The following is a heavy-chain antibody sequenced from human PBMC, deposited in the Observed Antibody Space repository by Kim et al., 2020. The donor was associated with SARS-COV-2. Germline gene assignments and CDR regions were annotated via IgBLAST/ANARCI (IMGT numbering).Heavy chain of an antibody. CDR2: ICYTGSY. CDR3: VRTAYCSSATCYSGWVDS. CDR1: GGSISSSSYY. D-gene: IGHD2-2*02. V-gene: IGHV4-39*01. J-gene: IGHJ5*01. Sequence: SETLSLTCLVSGGSISSSSYYWGWMRQPPGQGLEWIASICYTGSYYSNPSLNSRVTISVDTSKNQFSLKLTSVIAADTAVYYCVRTAYCSSATCYSGWVDSWGQGTLVTVSS.